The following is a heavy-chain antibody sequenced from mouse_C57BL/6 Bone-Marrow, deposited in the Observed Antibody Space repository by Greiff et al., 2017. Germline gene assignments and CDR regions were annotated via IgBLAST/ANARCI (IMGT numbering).Heavy chain of an antibody. CDR3: VVSLLWYFDV. Sequence: EVQRVESGGGLVQPKGSLKLSCAASGFSFNTYAMNWVRQAPGTGLEWVARIRSKSNNYATYYADSVKDRFTISRDDSESMLYLQMNNLKTEDTAMYYCVVSLLWYFDVWGTGTTVTVSS. J-gene: IGHJ1*03. CDR2: IRSKSNNYAT. CDR1: GFSFNTYA. D-gene: IGHD6-2*01. V-gene: IGHV10-1*01.